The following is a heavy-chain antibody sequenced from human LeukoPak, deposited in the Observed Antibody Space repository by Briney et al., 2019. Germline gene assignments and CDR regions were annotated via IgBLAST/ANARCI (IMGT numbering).Heavy chain of an antibody. Sequence: GRSLRLSRVASGFPFSSYWMTWVRHAPGKGLEWVANIKQDGSKKSYVDSVKGRFTISRDNAKNSLYLQMNSLRAEDTAIYYCTRVGYIDEGIDYWGQGTLVTVSS. CDR3: TRVGYIDEGIDY. CDR1: GFPFSSYW. D-gene: IGHD5-24*01. V-gene: IGHV3-7*04. CDR2: IKQDGSKK. J-gene: IGHJ4*02.